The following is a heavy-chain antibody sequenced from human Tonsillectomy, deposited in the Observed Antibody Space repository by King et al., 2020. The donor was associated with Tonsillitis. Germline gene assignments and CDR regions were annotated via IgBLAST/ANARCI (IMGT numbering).Heavy chain of an antibody. CDR3: ARSYSSSWYYWYFDL. J-gene: IGHJ2*01. CDR2: INHSGST. CDR1: GGSFSGYY. Sequence: QLQQWGAGLLKPSETLSLTCAVYGGSFSGYYWSWIRQPPGKGLEWIGEINHSGSTNYNPSLKSRVTISVDTSKNQFSLKLSSVTAADTAVYYCARSYSSSWYYWYFDLWGRGTLVTVSS. V-gene: IGHV4-34*01. D-gene: IGHD6-13*01.